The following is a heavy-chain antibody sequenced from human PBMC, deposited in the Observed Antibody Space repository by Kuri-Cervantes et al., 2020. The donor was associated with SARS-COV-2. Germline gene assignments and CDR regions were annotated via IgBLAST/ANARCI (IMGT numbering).Heavy chain of an antibody. CDR2: IYPGDSDT. J-gene: IGHJ4*02. V-gene: IGHV5-51*01. CDR3: ARQKFHSYDSSGYQDATDY. CDR1: GYSFTSYL. D-gene: IGHD3-22*01. Sequence: GEFLKISCKGFGYSFTSYLFDWVRQMPGKGLEWMGIIYPGDSDTRYSPSFQGQVTISADKSISTAYLQWSSLKASDTAMYYCARQKFHSYDSSGYQDATDYWGQGTLVTVSS.